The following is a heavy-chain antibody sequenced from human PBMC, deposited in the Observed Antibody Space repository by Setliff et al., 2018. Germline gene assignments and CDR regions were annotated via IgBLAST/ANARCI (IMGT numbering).Heavy chain of an antibody. Sequence: SETLSLTCNVSGVSLSGHYWTWIRQPPGKGLEWVGYISHRGSTNYSPSLKSRATLSVDTSKNQFSLKLTSATAADTAVYFCARGGRDSYGRGHAFDMWGQGTMVTVSS. V-gene: IGHV4-59*11. CDR2: ISHRGST. CDR3: ARGGRDSYGRGHAFDM. CDR1: GVSLSGHY. J-gene: IGHJ3*02. D-gene: IGHD5-18*01.